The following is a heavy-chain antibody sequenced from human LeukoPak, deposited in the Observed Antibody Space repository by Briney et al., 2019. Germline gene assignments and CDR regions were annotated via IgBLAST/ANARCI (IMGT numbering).Heavy chain of an antibody. D-gene: IGHD3-9*01. CDR2: IYYSGRT. J-gene: IGHJ5*02. Sequence: PSETLSLTCTVSGGSVSSGSYYWSWIRQPPGKGLEWIGYIYYSGRTNYNPSLKSRATISVDTSKNQFSLKLSSVTAADTAVYYCARTDRYYDILTGYYSHNWFDPWGQGTLVTVSS. V-gene: IGHV4-61*01. CDR1: GGSVSSGSYY. CDR3: ARTDRYYDILTGYYSHNWFDP.